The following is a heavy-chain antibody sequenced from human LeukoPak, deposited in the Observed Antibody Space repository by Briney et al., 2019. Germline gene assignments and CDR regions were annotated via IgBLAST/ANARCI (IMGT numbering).Heavy chain of an antibody. J-gene: IGHJ4*02. CDR2: ISGSGGST. CDR1: GFTFSSYA. Sequence: GGSLRLSCAASGFTFSSYAMSWVRQAPGKGLEWVSAISGSGGSTYYADSVKGRFTISRDNAKNTLYLQMNSLRAEDTAVYYCARPWGYSGYLFDYWGQGTLVTVSS. D-gene: IGHD5-12*01. V-gene: IGHV3-23*01. CDR3: ARPWGYSGYLFDY.